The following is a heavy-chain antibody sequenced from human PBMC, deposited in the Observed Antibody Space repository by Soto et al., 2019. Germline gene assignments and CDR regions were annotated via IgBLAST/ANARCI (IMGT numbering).Heavy chain of an antibody. D-gene: IGHD3-22*01. J-gene: IGHJ4*02. Sequence: EVQLLESGGGLVQPGGSLRLSCAASGFTFSSYARSWVRQAPGKGLEWVSAISGSGGSTYYADSVKGRFTISRDNSKNTLYLQMNSLRAEDTAVYYCANVLRKYYYDSSGYYYRGQGTLVTVSS. V-gene: IGHV3-23*01. CDR2: ISGSGGST. CDR1: GFTFSSYA. CDR3: ANVLRKYYYDSSGYYY.